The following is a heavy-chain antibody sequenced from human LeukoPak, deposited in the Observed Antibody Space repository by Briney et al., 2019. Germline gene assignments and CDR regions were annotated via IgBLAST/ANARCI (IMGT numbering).Heavy chain of an antibody. V-gene: IGHV3-48*03. CDR2: ISSGGNTI. CDR3: AREGGSYYFDY. J-gene: IGHJ4*02. Sequence: PGRSLRLSCAASGFTFSSYEMNWVRQAPGKGLEWVSYISSGGNTIYYADSVKGRFSISRDNAKNSLYLQMNSLRAEDAAVYYCAREGGSYYFDYWGQGTLVTVSS. CDR1: GFTFSSYE. D-gene: IGHD1-26*01.